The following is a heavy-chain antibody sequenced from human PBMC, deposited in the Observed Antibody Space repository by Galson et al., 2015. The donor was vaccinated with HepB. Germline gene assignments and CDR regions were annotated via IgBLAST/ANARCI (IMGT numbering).Heavy chain of an antibody. CDR2: ISGRGTGT. D-gene: IGHD4/OR15-4a*01. Sequence: SLRLSCAASGFTFNNHGLSWVRQAPGKGLEWVSSISGRGTGTFYADSVKGRFTISRDNSRDTMYLQMNSLRVEDTAIYFCAREMEPTFYGVRRGGCFDYWGQGNLVTVSS. V-gene: IGHV3-23*01. J-gene: IGHJ4*02. CDR3: AREMEPTFYGVRRGGCFDY. CDR1: GFTFNNHG.